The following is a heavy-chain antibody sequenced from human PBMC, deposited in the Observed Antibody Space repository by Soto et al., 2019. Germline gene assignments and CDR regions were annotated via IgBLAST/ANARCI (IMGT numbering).Heavy chain of an antibody. CDR2: IYYSGST. V-gene: IGHV4-31*03. D-gene: IGHD1-7*01. CDR1: GGSISSGGYY. CDR3: ARGTDLYYFDY. J-gene: IGHJ4*02. Sequence: PSETLSLTCTVSGGSISSGGYYCNWIRQHPGQGLEWIGHIYYSGSTYYKPSLKSRITISVDRSKNQFSLKLSSVTAADTAVYYCARGTDLYYFDYWGQGTLVTVSS.